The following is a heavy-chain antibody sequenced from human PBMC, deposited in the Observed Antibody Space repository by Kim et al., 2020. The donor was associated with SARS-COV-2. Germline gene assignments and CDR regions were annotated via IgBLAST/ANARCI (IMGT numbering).Heavy chain of an antibody. CDR1: GASISDYY. CDR2: VYVSGST. J-gene: IGHJ6*02. Sequence: SETLSLTCSVSGASISDYYWTWIRQPAGKGLEWIGRVYVSGSTDYNPSLKSRVTLSIDTSKKQFSLRLTSVTAADTAVYFCARGTSYIASGALRGVDVWGPGTTVTVSS. D-gene: IGHD3-10*01. V-gene: IGHV4-4*07. CDR3: ARGTSYIASGALRGVDV.